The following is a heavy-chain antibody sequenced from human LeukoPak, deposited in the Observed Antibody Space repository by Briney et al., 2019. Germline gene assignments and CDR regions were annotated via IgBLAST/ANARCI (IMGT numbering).Heavy chain of an antibody. J-gene: IGHJ4*02. CDR1: GFTFSSYA. V-gene: IGHV3-23*01. CDR3: AKEYYDILTGYYTY. Sequence: GGSLRLSCAASGFTFSSYAMSWVRQAPGKGLEWVSAISGSGGSTYYADSVKGRLTISRDNSKNTLYLQMNSLRAEDTAVYYCAKEYYDILTGYYTYWGQGTLVTVSS. D-gene: IGHD3-9*01. CDR2: ISGSGGST.